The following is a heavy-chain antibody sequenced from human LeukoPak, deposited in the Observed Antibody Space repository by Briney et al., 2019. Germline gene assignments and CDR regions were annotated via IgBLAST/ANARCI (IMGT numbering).Heavy chain of an antibody. CDR3: TKPIYDSSAYYPDY. CDR1: GFTFSSYG. CDR2: ISVSGGST. V-gene: IGHV3-23*01. Sequence: PGGSLRLSCAASGFTFSSYGMHWVRQTPGQGLEWVSSISVSGGSTFYADSVKGRFTIFRDNSKNTLYLQMNGLRAEDTAVYYCTKPIYDSSAYYPDYWGQGTLVTVSS. D-gene: IGHD3-22*01. J-gene: IGHJ4*02.